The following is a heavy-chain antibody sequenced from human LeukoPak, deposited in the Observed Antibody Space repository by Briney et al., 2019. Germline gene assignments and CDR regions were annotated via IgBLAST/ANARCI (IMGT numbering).Heavy chain of an antibody. CDR2: IYTSGST. D-gene: IGHD7-27*01. V-gene: IGHV4-61*02. J-gene: IGHJ4*02. CDR3: ARDNRGSHYFDY. CDR1: GGSFSSGSYY. Sequence: PSETLSLTCTVSGGSFSSGSYYWSWLRQPAGMGLEWIGRIYTSGSTNYNPTLKSRVTISVDTSKNQFSLKLSSVTAADTAVYYCARDNRGSHYFDYWGQGTLVTVSS.